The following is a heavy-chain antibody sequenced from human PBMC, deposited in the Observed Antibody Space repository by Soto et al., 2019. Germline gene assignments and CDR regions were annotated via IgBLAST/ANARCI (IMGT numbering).Heavy chain of an antibody. J-gene: IGHJ4*02. D-gene: IGHD5-12*01. CDR1: GGSINTFY. Sequence: SETLSLTCTVSGGSINTFYCYWVWQPAGQGLEWIGRIFSSGSTSFNPSLASRVAMSVDTSKNHFYLNLSSVTAADMAVYYCAREGSYSAYNFAHGIQLWSFDFWGQGALVTVSS. CDR2: IFSSGST. CDR3: AREGSYSAYNFAHGIQLWSFDF. V-gene: IGHV4-4*07.